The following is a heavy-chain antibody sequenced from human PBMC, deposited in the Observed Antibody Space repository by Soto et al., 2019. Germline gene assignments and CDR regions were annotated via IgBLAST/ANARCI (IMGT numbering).Heavy chain of an antibody. CDR1: GVSINTYY. J-gene: IGHJ5*02. Sequence: SEALSLTLSVSGVSINTYYWSLLRQPPGKGLEWIGYIYDSGSTNYNPSLKSRVTMSVDTSKNQFSLNLSSVTAADTAVYYCAREHGFSYGLNYFDPWGQGTLVTVSS. D-gene: IGHD5-18*01. CDR2: IYDSGST. CDR3: AREHGFSYGLNYFDP. V-gene: IGHV4-59*01.